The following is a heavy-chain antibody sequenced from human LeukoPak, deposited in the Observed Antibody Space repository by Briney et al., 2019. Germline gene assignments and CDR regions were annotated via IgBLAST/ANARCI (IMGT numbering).Heavy chain of an antibody. D-gene: IGHD2-15*01. CDR1: GGSISSSSYC. CDR3: ARSVYIVVEYYFDC. Sequence: SETLSLTCTVSGGSISSSSYCWGWIRQPPGKGLEWIGTICYSGSTFYNPSLKSRVTISVDTSKNQFSLRLSSVTAADTAVYYCARSVYIVVEYYFDCWGQGALVTVSS. V-gene: IGHV4-39*01. J-gene: IGHJ4*02. CDR2: ICYSGST.